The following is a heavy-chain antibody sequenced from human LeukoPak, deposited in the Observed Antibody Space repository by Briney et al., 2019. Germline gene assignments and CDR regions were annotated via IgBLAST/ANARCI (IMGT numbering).Heavy chain of an antibody. CDR1: GGSISSSSYY. CDR2: IYYSGST. J-gene: IGHJ4*02. V-gene: IGHV4-39*01. CDR3: ATLPVDSSGYRTLDY. Sequence: SETLSLTXTVSGGSISSSSYYWGGISQPPGKGLEWIGSIYYSGSTYYNPSLKSRVTISVDTSKNQFSLKLSSVTAADTAVYYCATLPVDSSGYRTLDYWGQGTLVTVSS. D-gene: IGHD3-22*01.